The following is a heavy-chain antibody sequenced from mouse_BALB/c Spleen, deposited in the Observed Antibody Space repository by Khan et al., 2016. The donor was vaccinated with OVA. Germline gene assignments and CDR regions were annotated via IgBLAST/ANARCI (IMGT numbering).Heavy chain of an antibody. Sequence: EVELVESGGGLEQPGGSLRLSCATSGFTFTDYYMSWVRQPPGKALEWLGFIRNKANGYTTEYSASVKGRFTISRDNSQSIVYLQMNTLRAEDSATYYCVRETGVDIYWYLDIWGAGTTVTVAS. CDR3: VRETGVDIYWYLDI. CDR2: IRNKANGYTT. D-gene: IGHD1-1*01. V-gene: IGHV7-3*02. CDR1: GFTFTDYY. J-gene: IGHJ1*01.